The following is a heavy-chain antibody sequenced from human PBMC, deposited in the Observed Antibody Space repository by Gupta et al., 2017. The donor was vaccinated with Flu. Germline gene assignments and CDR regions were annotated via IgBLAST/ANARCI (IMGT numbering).Heavy chain of an antibody. J-gene: IGHJ6*02. CDR2: MYRGGNI. CDR3: ARGXYDGRSPHYGLDV. Sequence: EVHLVESGGGLVQAGGSVRVSCAASGFSVSGHYMNWVRQAPGEGLEWVAVMYRGGNIYYAESVKGRFAISRDDSKNLFLLQMSGLRPDDTXVXYCARGXYDGRSPHYGLDVWGQGTTVTVSS. V-gene: IGHV3-53*04. D-gene: IGHD3-16*01. CDR1: GFSVSGHY.